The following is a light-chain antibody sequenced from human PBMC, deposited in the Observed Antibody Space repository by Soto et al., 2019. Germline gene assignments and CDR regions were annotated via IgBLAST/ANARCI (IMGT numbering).Light chain of an antibody. J-gene: IGKJ2*01. CDR1: QSVSSY. V-gene: IGKV3-11*01. CDR3: QQRSNWPPGMYT. Sequence: EIVLTQSPATLSLSPGERATLSCRASQSVSSYLAWYQQKPGQAPRLLIYDASNRATGIPARFSGSGSGIDFTLTISSLEPEDFAVYYCQQRSNWPPGMYTFGQGTKLEIK. CDR2: DAS.